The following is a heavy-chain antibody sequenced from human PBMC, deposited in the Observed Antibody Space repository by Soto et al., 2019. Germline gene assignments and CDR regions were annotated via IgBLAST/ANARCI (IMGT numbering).Heavy chain of an antibody. D-gene: IGHD6-13*01. CDR2: VWYDGSNK. CDR1: GFKFTIYG. Sequence: QVQLVESGGGVVQPGRSLRLSCAASGFKFTIYGMHWVRQAPGKGLEWVAVVWYDGSNKYYADSVKGRFTIPRDNSKNTLYLQVNSLRAEDTAVYYCAKDRSSSLDGMDVWGQGTTVTVSS. J-gene: IGHJ6*02. V-gene: IGHV3-33*06. CDR3: AKDRSSSLDGMDV.